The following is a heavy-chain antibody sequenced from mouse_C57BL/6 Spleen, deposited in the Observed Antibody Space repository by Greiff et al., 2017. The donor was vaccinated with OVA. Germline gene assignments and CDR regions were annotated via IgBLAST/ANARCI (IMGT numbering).Heavy chain of an antibody. CDR1: GYTFTDYY. J-gene: IGHJ3*01. CDR2: INPNNGGT. Sequence: EVKLQQSGPELVKPGASVKISCKASGYTFTDYYMNWVKQSHGKSLEWIGDINPNNGGTSYNQKFKGKATLTVDKSSSTAYMELRSLTSEDSAVYYCARWYDYDAWFAYWGQGTLVTVSA. D-gene: IGHD2-4*01. V-gene: IGHV1-26*01. CDR3: ARWYDYDAWFAY.